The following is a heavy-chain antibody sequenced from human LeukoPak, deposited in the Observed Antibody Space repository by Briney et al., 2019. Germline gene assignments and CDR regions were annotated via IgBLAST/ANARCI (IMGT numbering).Heavy chain of an antibody. CDR3: AREAKVGGALQY. Sequence: GGSLRLSCAASGFTFSDYWMRCVRQVPGKGLVWVSRINTDGSFTRYADSVQGRFTISRDPAKNTLFLQMNSLRAEDTAVYYCAREAKVGGALQYWGQGTLVIVSS. J-gene: IGHJ4*02. V-gene: IGHV3-74*01. CDR2: INTDGSFT. CDR1: GFTFSDYW. D-gene: IGHD3-3*01.